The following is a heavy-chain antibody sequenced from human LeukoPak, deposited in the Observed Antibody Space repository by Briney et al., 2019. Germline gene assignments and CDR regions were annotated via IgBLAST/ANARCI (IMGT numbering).Heavy chain of an antibody. CDR3: ARGGSSDSAPEY. Sequence: PGGSLRLSCAASGFIFNNYAMRWVRQAPGKGLEWVSLISGSGGSTYYADSVKGRFTISRDNSKNTLYLQMNSLRVGDTAVYYCARGGSSDSAPEYWGQGTLVTVSS. CDR1: GFIFNNYA. D-gene: IGHD6-19*01. CDR2: ISGSGGST. V-gene: IGHV3-23*01. J-gene: IGHJ4*02.